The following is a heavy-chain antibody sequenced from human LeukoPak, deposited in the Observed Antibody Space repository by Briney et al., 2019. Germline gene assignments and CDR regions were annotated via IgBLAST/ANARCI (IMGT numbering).Heavy chain of an antibody. CDR3: ARDNSAERGQQLAN. V-gene: IGHV3-7*04. CDR2: IKEDGSEK. Sequence: GGSLRLSCAASGFTFSRYWMSWVRQAPQKELEYMAKIKEDGSEKYYVDSVKGRFTISRDDAKNSLFLQMNSLRVEDTAVYYCARDNSAERGQQLANWGQGTLVTVSS. J-gene: IGHJ4*02. CDR1: GFTFSRYW. D-gene: IGHD6-13*01.